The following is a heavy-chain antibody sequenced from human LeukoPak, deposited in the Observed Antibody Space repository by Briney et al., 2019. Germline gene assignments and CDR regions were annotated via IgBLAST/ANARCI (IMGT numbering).Heavy chain of an antibody. CDR2: ISSDGSRP. V-gene: IGHV3-74*01. J-gene: IGHJ4*02. CDR3: AKVQSVGPTDGSIDY. CDR1: GFTFSSHW. Sequence: GGSLRLSCAASGFTFSSHWMHWVRQAPGKGLVWVSGISSDGSRPRYADSVKGRFTISRDNSKSTLYLQMNSLRAEDTAVFYCAKVQSVGPTDGSIDYWGQGTLVTVSS. D-gene: IGHD1-26*01.